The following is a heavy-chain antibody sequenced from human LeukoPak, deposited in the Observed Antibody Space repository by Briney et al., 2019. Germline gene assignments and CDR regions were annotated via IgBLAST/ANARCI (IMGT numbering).Heavy chain of an antibody. CDR1: GFTFSSYS. V-gene: IGHV3-21*01. CDR3: ARDIKTGTTPFDY. CDR2: ISSSSSYI. Sequence: GGSLRLSCAASGFTFSSYSMNWVRQAPGNGLEWVSSISSSSSYIYYADSVKGRFTISRDNAKNSLYLQMNSLRAEDTAVYYCARDIKTGTTPFDYWGQGTLVTVSS. D-gene: IGHD1-7*01. J-gene: IGHJ4*02.